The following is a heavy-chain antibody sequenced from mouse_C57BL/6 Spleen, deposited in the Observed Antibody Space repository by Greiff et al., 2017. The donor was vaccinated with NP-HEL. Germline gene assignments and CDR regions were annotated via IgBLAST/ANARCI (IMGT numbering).Heavy chain of an antibody. D-gene: IGHD2-5*01. V-gene: IGHV1-20*01. Sequence: EVQLQQSGPELVKPGDSVKISCKASGYSFTGYFMNWVMQSHGKSLEWIGRINPYNGDTFYNQKFKGKATLTVDKSSSTAHMELRSLTSEDSAVYYCARRDSNYDYYAMDYWGQGTSVTVSS. CDR1: GYSFTGYF. J-gene: IGHJ4*01. CDR2: INPYNGDT. CDR3: ARRDSNYDYYAMDY.